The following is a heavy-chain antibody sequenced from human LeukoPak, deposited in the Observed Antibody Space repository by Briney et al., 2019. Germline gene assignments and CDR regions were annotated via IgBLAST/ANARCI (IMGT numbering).Heavy chain of an antibody. CDR3: ARVRAVGATFDY. Sequence: ASVKVSRKASGYTFTSYAMHWVRQAPGQRLEWMGWINAGNGNTKYSQEFQGRVTMTRNTSISTAYMELSSLRSEDTAVYYCARVRAVGATFDYWGQGTLVTVSS. CDR1: GYTFTSYA. CDR2: INAGNGNT. J-gene: IGHJ4*02. D-gene: IGHD1-26*01. V-gene: IGHV1-3*03.